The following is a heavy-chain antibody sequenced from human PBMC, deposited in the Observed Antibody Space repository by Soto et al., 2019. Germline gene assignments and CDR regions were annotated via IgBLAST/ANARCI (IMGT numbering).Heavy chain of an antibody. CDR3: GRDGERGGWELPLY. CDR2: IIPIFGTA. J-gene: IGHJ4*02. Sequence: QVQLVQSGAEVKKPGSSVKVSCKASGGTFSSYAIIWVRQSPGQGLEWMGGIIPIFGTANYAQKFQGRVTITADESTSPAYRERGRLGSGDPEVYYCGRDGERGGWELPLYWGQGTLVTVSS. V-gene: IGHV1-69*01. D-gene: IGHD1-26*01. CDR1: GGTFSSYA.